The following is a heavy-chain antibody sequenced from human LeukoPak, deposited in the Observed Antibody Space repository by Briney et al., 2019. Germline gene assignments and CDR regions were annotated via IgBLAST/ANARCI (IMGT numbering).Heavy chain of an antibody. D-gene: IGHD2/OR15-2a*01. J-gene: IGHJ3*02. CDR3: ARLSSAFDI. CDR2: IYYSGST. CDR1: GGSIGTYY. V-gene: IGHV4-59*08. Sequence: RPSETLSLTCTASGGSIGTYYWSWIRQPPGKGLEWIGYIYYSGSTNYNPSLKSRVTISLDTSKNQFSLKLSSLTAADTAVYYCARLSSAFDIWGQGTMVTVSS.